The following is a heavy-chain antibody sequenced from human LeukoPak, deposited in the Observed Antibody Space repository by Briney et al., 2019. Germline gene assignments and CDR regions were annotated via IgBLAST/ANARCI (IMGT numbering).Heavy chain of an antibody. V-gene: IGHV1-18*01. CDR1: GYTFTMYG. CDR3: ARDLNYVTLGYNILADVGYYFDY. D-gene: IGHD3-9*01. Sequence: ASVKVSCKTSGYTFTMYGVRWVRQAPGRGLQWLGWISPRNGNTAYAQDLQGRVTMTTDTSTTTAYLELRSLRSDDTAIYYCARDLNYVTLGYNILADVGYYFDYWGQGSLVTVSS. J-gene: IGHJ4*02. CDR2: ISPRNGNT.